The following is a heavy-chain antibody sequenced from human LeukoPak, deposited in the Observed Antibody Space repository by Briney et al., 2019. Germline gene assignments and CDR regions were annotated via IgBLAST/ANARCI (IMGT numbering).Heavy chain of an antibody. CDR1: GGTFSSYA. D-gene: IGHD3-10*01. J-gene: IGHJ4*02. Sequence: SVKVSCKASGGTFSSYAISWVRQAPGQGLEWMGGIIPIFGTANYARKFQGRVTITADESTSTAYMELSSLRSEDTAVYYCARHYGSGSYSPNYYFDYWGQGTLVTVSS. CDR2: IIPIFGTA. V-gene: IGHV1-69*13. CDR3: ARHYGSGSYSPNYYFDY.